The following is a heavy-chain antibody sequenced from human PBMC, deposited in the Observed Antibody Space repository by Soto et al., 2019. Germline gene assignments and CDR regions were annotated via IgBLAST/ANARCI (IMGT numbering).Heavy chain of an antibody. Sequence: ASETLSLTCTVSGGSISSSSYYWGWNRQPPGNGLEWIGSIYYSGSTYYNPSLKSRVTISVDTSKNQFSLKLSSVTAADTAVYYCARSWYYYDSSGYRFDYWGQGTLVTVSS. V-gene: IGHV4-39*01. CDR1: GGSISSSSYY. CDR2: IYYSGST. J-gene: IGHJ4*02. D-gene: IGHD3-22*01. CDR3: ARSWYYYDSSGYRFDY.